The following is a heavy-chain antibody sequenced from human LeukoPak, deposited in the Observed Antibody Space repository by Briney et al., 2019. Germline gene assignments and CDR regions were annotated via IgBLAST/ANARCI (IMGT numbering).Heavy chain of an antibody. Sequence: SETLSLTCTVSGGSISSSSYYWGWIRQPPGKGLEWIGSIYYSGSTYYNPSLKSRVTISVDTSKNQFSLKLSSVTAADTAVYYCAKLSPTTLYDSRGWFDPWGQGTLVTVSS. V-gene: IGHV4-39*07. CDR2: IYYSGST. J-gene: IGHJ5*02. D-gene: IGHD3-3*01. CDR3: AKLSPTTLYDSRGWFDP. CDR1: GGSISSSSYY.